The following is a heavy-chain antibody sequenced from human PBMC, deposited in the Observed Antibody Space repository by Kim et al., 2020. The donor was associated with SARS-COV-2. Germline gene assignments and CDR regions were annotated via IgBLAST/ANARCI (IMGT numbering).Heavy chain of an antibody. Sequence: HSGSTNYNPSLKSRVTISVDTSKTQLSLKLSSVTAADTAVYYCARKGYDYWGQGTLVTVSS. CDR3: ARKGYDY. D-gene: IGHD5-12*01. CDR2: HSGST. J-gene: IGHJ4*02. V-gene: IGHV4-34*01.